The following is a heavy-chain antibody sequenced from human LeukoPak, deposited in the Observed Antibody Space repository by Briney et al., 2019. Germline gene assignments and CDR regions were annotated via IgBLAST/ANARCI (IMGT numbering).Heavy chain of an antibody. Sequence: GGSLRLSXAASGFTFDDYAMHWVRQAPGKGLEWVSLISWDGGSTYYADSVKGRFTISRDNSKNSLYLQMNSLRTEDTALYYCAKDPYYYDSSGYYYPDYWGQGTLVTVSS. CDR2: ISWDGGST. CDR3: AKDPYYYDSSGYYYPDY. V-gene: IGHV3-43*02. D-gene: IGHD3-22*01. J-gene: IGHJ4*02. CDR1: GFTFDDYA.